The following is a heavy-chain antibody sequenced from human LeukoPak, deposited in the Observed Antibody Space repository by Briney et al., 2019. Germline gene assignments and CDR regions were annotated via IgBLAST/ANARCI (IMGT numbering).Heavy chain of an antibody. CDR1: GCTLSSYA. J-gene: IGHJ4*02. CDR2: IIAMIGTA. D-gene: IGHD3-22*01. CDR3: AANDYYDSNGYYRGDY. Sequence: GSSVKISCKSSGCTLSSYAISWVRQAPGQGLEWMGGIIAMIGTANYAQKFQGRATITADETTSTAYMELSSLRSDDTAVFYCAANDYYDSNGYYRGDYWGQGTLVTVSP. V-gene: IGHV1-69*01.